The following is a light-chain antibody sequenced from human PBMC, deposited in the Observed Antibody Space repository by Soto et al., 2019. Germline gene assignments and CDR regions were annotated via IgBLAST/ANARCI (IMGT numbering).Light chain of an antibody. J-gene: IGKJ1*01. V-gene: IGKV3D-20*01. CDR1: QSVRSNY. CDR3: QQYGSSPWT. Sequence: EIVLTQSPATLSLSPGEIATLSCLSSQSVRSNYLAWYQQKPGLAPRLLIYDASSRATGIPDRFSGSGSGTDFTLTISRLEPEDFAVYYCQQYGSSPWTFGQGTKVDIK. CDR2: DAS.